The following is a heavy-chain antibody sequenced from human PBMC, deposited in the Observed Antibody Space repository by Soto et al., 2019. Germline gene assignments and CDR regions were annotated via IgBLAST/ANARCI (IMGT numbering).Heavy chain of an antibody. Sequence: QVQLVQSGAEVKKPGSSVKVSCKASGGTFSSYAISWVRQAPGQGLEWMGGIIPIFGTANYAQKFQGRVTITEDESTSPAYMELRSLRSEDTAVYYCASGGYSYGERSPSMKCDYWGQGTLVTVSS. CDR2: IIPIFGTA. D-gene: IGHD5-18*01. J-gene: IGHJ4*02. CDR3: ASGGYSYGERSPSMKCDY. V-gene: IGHV1-69*01. CDR1: GGTFSSYA.